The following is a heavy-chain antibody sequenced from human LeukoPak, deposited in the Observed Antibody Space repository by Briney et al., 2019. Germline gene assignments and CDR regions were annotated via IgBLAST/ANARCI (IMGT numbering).Heavy chain of an antibody. CDR1: GFTFSSYA. D-gene: IGHD3-22*01. CDR3: AKCRTYYYDSNGYYACDYFDY. J-gene: IGHJ4*02. Sequence: GGSLRLSCAASGFTFSSYAMSWVRQAPGKGLEWVSAISGSGGSTYYADSVKGRFTISRDNSKNTLYLQMNNLRAEDPAAYYCAKCRTYYYDSNGYYACDYFDYWGQGTLVAVSS. CDR2: ISGSGGST. V-gene: IGHV3-23*01.